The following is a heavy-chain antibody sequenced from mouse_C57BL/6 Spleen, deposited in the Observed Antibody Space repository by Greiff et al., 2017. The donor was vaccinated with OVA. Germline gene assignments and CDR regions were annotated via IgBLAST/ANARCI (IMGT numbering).Heavy chain of an antibody. D-gene: IGHD1-1*01. CDR1: GYTFTDYY. J-gene: IGHJ2*01. CDR2: IYPGSGNT. CDR3: ARAHYYGKPYFDY. Sequence: QVQLKQSGAELVRPGASVKLSCKASGYTFTDYYINWVKQRPGQGLEWIARIYPGSGNTYYNEKFKGKATLTAEKSSSTAYMQLSSLTSEDSAVYFCARAHYYGKPYFDYWGQGTTLTVSS. V-gene: IGHV1-76*01.